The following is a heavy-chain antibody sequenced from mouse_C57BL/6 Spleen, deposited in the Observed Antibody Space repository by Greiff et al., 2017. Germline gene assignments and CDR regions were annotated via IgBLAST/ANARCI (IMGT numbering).Heavy chain of an antibody. CDR3: ARTQTAQATGWFAY. D-gene: IGHD3-2*02. J-gene: IGHJ3*01. V-gene: IGHV1-64*01. CDR2: IHPNSGRT. CDR1: GYTFTSYW. Sequence: QVQLQQPGAELVQPGASVKLSCKASGYTFTSYWLHWVKQRPGQGLEWIGMIHPNSGRTNYNEKFKSKATLTVDYSSSTASIQLSSLTSEDSAVYYCARTQTAQATGWFAYWGHGTLVTVSA.